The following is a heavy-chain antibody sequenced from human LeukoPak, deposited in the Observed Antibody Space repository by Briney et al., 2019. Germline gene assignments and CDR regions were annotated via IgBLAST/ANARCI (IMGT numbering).Heavy chain of an antibody. CDR1: GGSISSSNW. Sequence: PSGTLSLTCAVSGGSISSSNWWTWVRQPPGKGLEWIGEIYRSGSTNYNPSLKSRVTISVDKSKNQFSLKLSSVTAADTAVYYCASCSSTSCYADYYYYMDVWGKGTTVTISS. D-gene: IGHD2-2*01. J-gene: IGHJ6*03. V-gene: IGHV4-4*02. CDR2: IYRSGST. CDR3: ASCSSTSCYADYYYYMDV.